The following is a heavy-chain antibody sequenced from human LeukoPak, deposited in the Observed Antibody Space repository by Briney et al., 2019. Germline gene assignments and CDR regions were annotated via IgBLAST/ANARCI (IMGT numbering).Heavy chain of an antibody. J-gene: IGHJ4*02. D-gene: IGHD3-22*01. CDR2: IIPIFGTA. Sequence: SVKVSCKASGGTFSSYAISWVRQAPGQGLEWMGGIIPIFGTANYAQKFQSRVTITADEPTSTAYMELSSLRSEDTAVYYCARLGSTYDSSGTIDYWGQGTLVTVSS. V-gene: IGHV1-69*13. CDR1: GGTFSSYA. CDR3: ARLGSTYDSSGTIDY.